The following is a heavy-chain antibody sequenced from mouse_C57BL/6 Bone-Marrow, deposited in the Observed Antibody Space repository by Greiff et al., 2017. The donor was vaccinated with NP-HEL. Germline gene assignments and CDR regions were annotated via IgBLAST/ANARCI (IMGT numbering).Heavy chain of an antibody. J-gene: IGHJ2*01. CDR2: IHPNSGST. D-gene: IGHD4-1*01. CDR1: GYTFTSYW. CDR3: ARPLGRAYFDY. Sequence: QVQLQQSGAELVKPGASVKLSCEASGYTFTSYWMHWVKQRPGQGLEWIGMIHPNSGSTNYNEKFKSKATLTVDKSSSTAYMQLSSLTSEDSAVYYCARPLGRAYFDYWGQGTTLTVSS. V-gene: IGHV1-64*01.